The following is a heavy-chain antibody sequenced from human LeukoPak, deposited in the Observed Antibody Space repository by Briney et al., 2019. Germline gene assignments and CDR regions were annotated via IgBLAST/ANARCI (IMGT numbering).Heavy chain of an antibody. V-gene: IGHV3-23*01. Sequence: GGSLRLSCAASRFIFNNYAMNWVRPAPGKGLEWVSGISGRGGSADYADSVKGRFTISRDNSKNTLYLQMNSLRAEDTAVYYCAKAGLYGSGSRLAWGQGTLVTVSS. CDR1: RFIFNNYA. CDR2: ISGRGGSA. J-gene: IGHJ5*02. CDR3: AKAGLYGSGSRLA. D-gene: IGHD3-10*01.